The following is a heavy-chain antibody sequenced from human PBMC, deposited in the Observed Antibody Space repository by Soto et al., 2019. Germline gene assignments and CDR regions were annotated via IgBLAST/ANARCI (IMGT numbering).Heavy chain of an antibody. Sequence: QVQLVQSGAEVKKPGASVKVSCKASGYTFTSYGISWVRQAPGQGLEWMGWISAYNGNTNYAQNLQGRVTMTTDTSKSKDYMELRSLRSDETAVYYCEREYYYGSGGAYWGQGTLVTVSS. CDR1: GYTFTSYG. J-gene: IGHJ4*02. V-gene: IGHV1-18*01. CDR3: EREYYYGSGGAY. CDR2: ISAYNGNT. D-gene: IGHD3-10*01.